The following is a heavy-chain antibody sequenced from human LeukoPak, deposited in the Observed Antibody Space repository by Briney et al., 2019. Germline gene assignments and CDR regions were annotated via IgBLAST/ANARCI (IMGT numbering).Heavy chain of an antibody. Sequence: GRSLRLSREASGFTLSSYGMLWARHARSKGLEGVAVIWYDGSNKYYADSVRGRFTISRDNSKNTLYLQMNSLRDEDTAVYYCAREAIDIVVVPAAPHFDYWGQGTLVTVSS. D-gene: IGHD2-2*01. J-gene: IGHJ4*02. CDR3: AREAIDIVVVPAAPHFDY. CDR2: IWYDGSNK. V-gene: IGHV3-33*01. CDR1: GFTLSSYG.